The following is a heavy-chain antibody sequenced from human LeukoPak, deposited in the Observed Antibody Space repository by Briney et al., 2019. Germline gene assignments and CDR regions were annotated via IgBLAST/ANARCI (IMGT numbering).Heavy chain of an antibody. J-gene: IGHJ4*02. CDR1: GFTFSSYS. V-gene: IGHV3-21*01. Sequence: GGSLRLSCAASGFTFSSYSMNWVRQAPGKGLEWVSSISSSSSYIYHADSVKGRFTISRDNAKNSLYLQMNSLRAEDTAVYYCAREPHARDYFDYWGQGTLVTVSS. CDR3: AREPHARDYFDY. CDR2: ISSSSSYI.